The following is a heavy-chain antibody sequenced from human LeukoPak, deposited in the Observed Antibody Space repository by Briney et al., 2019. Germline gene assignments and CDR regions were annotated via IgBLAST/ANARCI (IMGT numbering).Heavy chain of an antibody. CDR2: IYYSGST. CDR1: GGSISSYY. J-gene: IGHJ3*02. V-gene: IGHV4-59*01. CDR3: ARDLASADDAFDI. Sequence: PSETPSLTCTVSGGSISSYYWRWIRQPPGKGLEWIGYIYYSGSTNYNPSLKSRVTISVDTSKNQFSLKLSSVTAADTAVYYCARDLASADDAFDIWGQGTMVTVSS. D-gene: IGHD3-16*01.